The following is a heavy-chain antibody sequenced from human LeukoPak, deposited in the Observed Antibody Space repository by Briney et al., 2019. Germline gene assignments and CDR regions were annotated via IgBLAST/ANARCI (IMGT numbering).Heavy chain of an antibody. CDR2: ISGSGGST. Sequence: GGSLRLSCVASGFTVSNNYMMWVRQAPWKGLEWVSAISGSGGSTYYADSVKGRFTISRDNSKNTLYLQMNSLRAEDTAVYYCAKGYSSGWSGFSAFDYWGQGTLVTVSS. D-gene: IGHD6-19*01. J-gene: IGHJ4*02. CDR3: AKGYSSGWSGFSAFDY. CDR1: GFTVSNNY. V-gene: IGHV3-23*01.